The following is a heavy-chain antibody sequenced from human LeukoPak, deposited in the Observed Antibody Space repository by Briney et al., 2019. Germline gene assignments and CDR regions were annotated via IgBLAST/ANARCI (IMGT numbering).Heavy chain of an antibody. CDR2: IYYSGST. J-gene: IGHJ4*02. Sequence: SETLSLTCTVSGGSISSGGYYWSWIRQHPGKGLEWIGYIYYSGSTYYNPSLKSRVTISVDTSKNQFSLKLSSVTAADTAVYYCARGRGLREKGFDYWGQGTLVTVSS. CDR1: GGSISSGGYY. CDR3: ARGRGLREKGFDY. V-gene: IGHV4-31*03. D-gene: IGHD5-12*01.